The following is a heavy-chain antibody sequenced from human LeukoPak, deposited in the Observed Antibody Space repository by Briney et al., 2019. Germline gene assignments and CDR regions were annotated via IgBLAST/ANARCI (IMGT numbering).Heavy chain of an antibody. J-gene: IGHJ4*02. CDR3: ARDSRLLWFGGYFDY. Sequence: ASVKVSCKASGYTFTSYAMHWVRQAPGQRLEWMGWINAGNGNTKYSQKFQGRVTITRDTSASTAYMELSSLRSEDTAVYYCARDSRLLWFGGYFDYWGQGTLVTVSS. D-gene: IGHD3-10*01. CDR2: INAGNGNT. CDR1: GYTFTSYA. V-gene: IGHV1-3*01.